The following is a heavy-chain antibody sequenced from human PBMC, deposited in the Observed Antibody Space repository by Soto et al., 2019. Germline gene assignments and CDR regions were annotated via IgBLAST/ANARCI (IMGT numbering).Heavy chain of an antibody. V-gene: IGHV1-8*01. CDR3: ARGSRVLRFLEWLSPTRTKYYYYMDV. D-gene: IGHD3-3*01. CDR1: GYTFTSYD. CDR2: MNPNSGNT. J-gene: IGHJ6*03. Sequence: QVQLVQSGAEVKKPGASVKVSCKASGYTFTSYDINWVRQATGQGLEWMGWMNPNSGNTGYAQKFQGRVTMTRNTSISTAYMELSSLRSEDTAVYYCARGSRVLRFLEWLSPTRTKYYYYMDVWGKGTTVTVSS.